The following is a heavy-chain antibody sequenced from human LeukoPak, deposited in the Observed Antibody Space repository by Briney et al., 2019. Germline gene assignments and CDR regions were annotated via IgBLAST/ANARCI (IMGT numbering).Heavy chain of an antibody. CDR3: ARVPIPFDAFDI. J-gene: IGHJ3*02. V-gene: IGHV4-4*07. CDR1: GDSISSYY. CDR2: IHPSGST. Sequence: SETLSLTCTVSGDSISSYYWSWVRQPAGKGLEWIGRIHPSGSTNYNPSLKSRVTISVDTSKNQFSLKLSSVTAADTAVYYCARVPIPFDAFDIWGQGTMVTVSS.